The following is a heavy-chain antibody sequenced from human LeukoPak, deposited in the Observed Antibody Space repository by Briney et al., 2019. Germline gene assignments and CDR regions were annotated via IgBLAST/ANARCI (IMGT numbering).Heavy chain of an antibody. Sequence: SETLSLTCSVSGDSISTSNSYWGWIRQPPGKGLEWIGSIYYSGSTYYNPSLKSRVTISVDTSKNQFSLKLSSVTAADTAVYYCARRAAGITMVRGVMGFDPWGQGTLVTVSS. CDR3: ARRAAGITMVRGVMGFDP. J-gene: IGHJ5*02. V-gene: IGHV4-39*01. CDR1: GDSISTSNSY. CDR2: IYYSGST. D-gene: IGHD3-10*01.